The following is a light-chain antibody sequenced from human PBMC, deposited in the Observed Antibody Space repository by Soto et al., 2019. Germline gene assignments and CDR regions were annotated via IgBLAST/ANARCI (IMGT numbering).Light chain of an antibody. Sequence: EIVLTQSPGTLSLSPGERATLSCRASQSVSSTYLAWYQQKPGQAPRLLIYGASNRATGIPDRFSGSGSGTDFTLTISRLEPEDFAVYYCQQYGGSRWTFGHGTGVDI. CDR2: GAS. V-gene: IGKV3-20*01. CDR3: QQYGGSRWT. J-gene: IGKJ1*01. CDR1: QSVSSTY.